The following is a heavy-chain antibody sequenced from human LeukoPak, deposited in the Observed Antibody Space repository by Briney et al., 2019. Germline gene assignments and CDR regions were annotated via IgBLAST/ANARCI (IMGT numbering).Heavy chain of an antibody. CDR2: INPNSGGT. V-gene: IGHV1-2*02. CDR3: ARVLTVAGTEVLDY. Sequence: GASVKVSCKASGYTFTGYYMHWVRQAPGQGLEWMGWINPNSGGTNYAQKFQGRVTMTRDTSISTAYMELSRLRSDDTAVYHCARVLTVAGTEVLDYWGQGTLVTVSS. J-gene: IGHJ4*02. CDR1: GYTFTGYY. D-gene: IGHD6-19*01.